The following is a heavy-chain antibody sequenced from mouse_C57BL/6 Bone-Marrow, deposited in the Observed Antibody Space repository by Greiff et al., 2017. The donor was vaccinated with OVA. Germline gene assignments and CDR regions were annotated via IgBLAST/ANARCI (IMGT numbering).Heavy chain of an antibody. CDR2: ISNLAYSI. D-gene: IGHD1-1*01. J-gene: IGHJ3*01. CDR1: GFTFSDYG. V-gene: IGHV5-15*01. CDR3: AKHENYGSSAWFDY. Sequence: EVQLVESGGGLVQPGGSLKLSCAASGFTFSDYGMAWVRQAPRKGPEWVAFISNLAYSIYYADPVTGRFTISRENAKNTMYMKMSSLKSEDTAMYYCAKHENYGSSAWFDYWGQGTLVTVSA.